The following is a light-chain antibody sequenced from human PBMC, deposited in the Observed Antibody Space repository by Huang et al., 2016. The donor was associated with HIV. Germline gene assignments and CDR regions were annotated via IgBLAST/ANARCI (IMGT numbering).Light chain of an antibody. Sequence: DIQMTQSPSSLSASVGDRVTITCRASQDISNFLAWYQQKPGVVPKLLIHAVSTLQSGVPSRFSGSGSGTDFTLTISSLQPEDAALYFCQKYDSAPRTFGQGTKVEIK. CDR1: QDISNF. CDR2: AVS. J-gene: IGKJ1*01. V-gene: IGKV1-27*01. CDR3: QKYDSAPRT.